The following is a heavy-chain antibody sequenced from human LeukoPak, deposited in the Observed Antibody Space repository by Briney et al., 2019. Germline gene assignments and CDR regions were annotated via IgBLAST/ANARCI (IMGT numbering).Heavy chain of an antibody. Sequence: GGSLRLSCAASGSTFSSYSMNWVRQAPGKGLEWVSSISSSSSYIYYADSVKGRFTISRDNAKNSLYLQMNSLRAEDTAVYYCAKDHPTVAITFGGVIRERGQGTLVTVSS. CDR3: AKDHPTVAITFGGVIRE. J-gene: IGHJ4*02. CDR2: ISSSSSYI. CDR1: GSTFSSYS. D-gene: IGHD3-16*02. V-gene: IGHV3-21*04.